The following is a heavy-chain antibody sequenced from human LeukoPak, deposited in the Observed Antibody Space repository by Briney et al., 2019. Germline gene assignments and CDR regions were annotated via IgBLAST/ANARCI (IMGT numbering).Heavy chain of an antibody. J-gene: IGHJ4*02. D-gene: IGHD3-22*01. CDR2: ISYDGSNK. CDR1: GFTFSSYA. CDR3: ARDPYDSSGYHFDY. V-gene: IGHV3-30-3*01. Sequence: PGGSLRLSCAASGFTFSSYAMHWVRQAPGKGLEWVAVISYDGSNKYYADSVKGRFTISRDNSKNTLYLQMNSLRAEDTAVYYCARDPYDSSGYHFDYWGQGTLVTVSS.